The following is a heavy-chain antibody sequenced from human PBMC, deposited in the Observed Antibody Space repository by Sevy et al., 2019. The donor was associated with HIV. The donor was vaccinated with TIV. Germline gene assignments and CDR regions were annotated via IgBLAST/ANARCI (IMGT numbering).Heavy chain of an antibody. J-gene: IGHJ5*02. Sequence: GGSLRLSCAASGFTFSTYSMNWVRQAPGKGLEWVSSISSTSSCIDYAYSVKGRFTISRDNAKNSLYLQMNNLRAEDTDVYYCARDYNSGWRKFNLFDPWGQGTLVTVSS. CDR3: ARDYNSGWRKFNLFDP. CDR2: ISSTSSCI. D-gene: IGHD6-19*01. V-gene: IGHV3-21*01. CDR1: GFTFSTYS.